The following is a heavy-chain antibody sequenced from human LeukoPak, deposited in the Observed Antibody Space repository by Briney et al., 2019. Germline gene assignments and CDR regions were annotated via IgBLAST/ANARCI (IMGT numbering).Heavy chain of an antibody. CDR2: IIPIFGTA. Sequence: ASVKVSCKASGGTFSSYAISWVRQAPGQGLEWMGGIIPIFGTANYAQKFQGRVTITADKSTSTAYMELSSLRSEDTAVYYCARERDYGGNSEDEFDIWGQGTMVTVSS. CDR3: ARERDYGGNSEDEFDI. CDR1: GGTFSSYA. J-gene: IGHJ3*02. V-gene: IGHV1-69*06. D-gene: IGHD4-23*01.